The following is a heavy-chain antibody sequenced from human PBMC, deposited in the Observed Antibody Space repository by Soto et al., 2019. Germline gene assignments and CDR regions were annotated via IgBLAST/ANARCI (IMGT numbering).Heavy chain of an antibody. CDR2: ISSSSSTI. D-gene: IGHD1-7*01. V-gene: IGHV3-48*02. CDR1: GFTFSSYS. CDR3: ARDDNWNYHWYFDL. J-gene: IGHJ2*01. Sequence: GGSLRLSCAASGFTFSSYSMNWVRQAPGKGLEWVSYISSSSSTIYYADSVKGRFTISRDNAKNSLYLQMNSLRDEDTAVYYCARDDNWNYHWYFDLWGRGTLATVSS.